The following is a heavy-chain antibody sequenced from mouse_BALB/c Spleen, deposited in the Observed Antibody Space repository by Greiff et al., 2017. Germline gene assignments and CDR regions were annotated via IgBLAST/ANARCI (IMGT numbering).Heavy chain of an antibody. J-gene: IGHJ2*01. V-gene: IGHV1-74*01. D-gene: IGHD1-1*01. CDR2: IDPSDSET. Sequence: VQLQQSGPQLVRPGASVKISCKASGYSFTSYWMHWVKQRPGQGLEWIGMIDPSDSETRLNQKFKDKATLTVDKSSSTAYMQLSSPTSEDSAVYYCALITTLEYYFDYWGQGTTLTVSS. CDR3: ALITTLEYYFDY. CDR1: GYSFTSYW.